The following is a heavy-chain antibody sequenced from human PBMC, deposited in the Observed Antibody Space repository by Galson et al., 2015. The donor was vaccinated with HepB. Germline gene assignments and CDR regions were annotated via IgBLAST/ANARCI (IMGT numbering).Heavy chain of an antibody. CDR2: TYYRSKWYN. Sequence: CAISGDSVSSNSAAWNWIRQSPSRGLEWLGRTYYRSKWYNDYAVSVKSRITINPDTSKNQFSLQLNSVTPEDTAVYYCARGGLWFGPGGSHGMDVWGQGTTVTVSS. CDR1: GDSVSSNSAA. J-gene: IGHJ6*02. D-gene: IGHD3-10*01. V-gene: IGHV6-1*01. CDR3: ARGGLWFGPGGSHGMDV.